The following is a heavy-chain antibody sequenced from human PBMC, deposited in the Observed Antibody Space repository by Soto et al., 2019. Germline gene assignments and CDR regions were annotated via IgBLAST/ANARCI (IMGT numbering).Heavy chain of an antibody. Sequence: QVTLKESGPVLVRPTEPLTLTCTVSGFSLNNARVGVSWIRQPPGKALEWLAHILSNDGKSYSTSLKTRLSTSKDTAKRQVVLTMTNMDPLDTATYFLARMLAVNYYYYYMDVWGKVASVTVSS. J-gene: IGHJ6*03. D-gene: IGHD3-10*01. CDR2: ILSNDGK. CDR1: GFSLNNARVG. V-gene: IGHV2-26*01. CDR3: ARMLAVNYYYYYMDV.